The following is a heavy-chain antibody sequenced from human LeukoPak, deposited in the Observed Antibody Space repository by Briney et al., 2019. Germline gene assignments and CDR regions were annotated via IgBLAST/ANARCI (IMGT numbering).Heavy chain of an antibody. V-gene: IGHV4-30-4*01. Sequence: SETLSLTCIVSGGSISSGDYSWSWIRQPPGKGLEWIGYIYYSGSTYYNPSLKSRVTISVDTSKNQFSLKLSSVTAADTAVYYCARVSAPDDAFDIWGQGTMVTVSS. CDR1: GGSISSGDYS. CDR2: IYYSGST. J-gene: IGHJ3*02. D-gene: IGHD1-14*01. CDR3: ARVSAPDDAFDI.